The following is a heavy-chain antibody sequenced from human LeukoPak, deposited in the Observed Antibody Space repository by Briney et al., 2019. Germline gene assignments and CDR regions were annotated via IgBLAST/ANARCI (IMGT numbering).Heavy chain of an antibody. J-gene: IGHJ6*03. CDR1: GGSFSGYY. V-gene: IGHV4-34*01. CDR3: ASLVRDKYDFWSGYSSYYYYYMDV. D-gene: IGHD3-3*01. Sequence: SETLSLTCAVYGGSFSGYYWSWIRQPPGKGLEWIGEINHSGSTNYNPSLKSRVTISVDTSKNQFSLKLSSVTAADTAVYYCASLVRDKYDFWSGYSSYYYYYMDVWGKETTVTVSS. CDR2: INHSGST.